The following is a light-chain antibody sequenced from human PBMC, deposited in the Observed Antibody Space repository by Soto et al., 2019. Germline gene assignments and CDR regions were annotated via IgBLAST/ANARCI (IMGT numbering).Light chain of an antibody. CDR2: GAS. J-gene: IGKJ5*01. Sequence: EIVLTQSPGTLSLSPGERASLFCRASQSLSASYLAWYQQKPGQAPRLLVYGASSRATGIPDRFSGSGSGTDFTLTISRLEPEDFAVYYCQQYGSSTITFGQGTRLEIK. CDR1: QSLSASY. CDR3: QQYGSSTIT. V-gene: IGKV3-20*01.